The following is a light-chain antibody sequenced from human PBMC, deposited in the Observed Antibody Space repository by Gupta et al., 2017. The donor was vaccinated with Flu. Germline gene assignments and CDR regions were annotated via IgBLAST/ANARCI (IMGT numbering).Light chain of an antibody. CDR2: AAS. J-gene: IGKJ1*01. CDR3: QQYYSTPWT. V-gene: IGKV1-39*01. CDR1: QSISSY. Sequence: DIQMTQSPSSLSASVGDRVTITCRASQSISSYLNWYQQKPGKAPKLLIYAASSLQSGVPSRFSGSGSGTEFTLTISSLQPEDFATYYCQQYYSTPWTFGQGTKVEIK.